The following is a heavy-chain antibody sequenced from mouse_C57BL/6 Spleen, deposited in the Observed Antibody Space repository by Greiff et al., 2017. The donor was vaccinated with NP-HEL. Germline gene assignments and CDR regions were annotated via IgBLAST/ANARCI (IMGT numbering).Heavy chain of an antibody. CDR1: GYAFSSYW. CDR2: IYPGDGDT. V-gene: IGHV1-80*01. Sequence: QVHVKQSGAELVKPGASVKISCKASGYAFSSYWMNWVKQRPGKGLEWIGQIYPGDGDTNYNGKFKGKATLTADKSSSTAYMQLSSLTSEDSAVYFCARRGRATDYFDYWGQGTTLTVSS. CDR3: ARRGRATDYFDY. D-gene: IGHD3-1*01. J-gene: IGHJ2*01.